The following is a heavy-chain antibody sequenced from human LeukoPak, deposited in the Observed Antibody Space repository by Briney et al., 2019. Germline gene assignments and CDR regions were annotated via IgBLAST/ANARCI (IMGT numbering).Heavy chain of an antibody. J-gene: IGHJ4*02. CDR3: ATLGAGRKDGDLRRGFDN. Sequence: ASVKVSCKASGYTFTGYYIHWVRQAPGQGLEWMGWINPNSGGTNYAQKFQGRFTMTGDTSTDTAYMELNTLTSDDTAIYYCATLGAGRKDGDLRRGFDNWGQGTLVTVSS. V-gene: IGHV1-2*02. CDR2: INPNSGGT. D-gene: IGHD4-17*01. CDR1: GYTFTGYY.